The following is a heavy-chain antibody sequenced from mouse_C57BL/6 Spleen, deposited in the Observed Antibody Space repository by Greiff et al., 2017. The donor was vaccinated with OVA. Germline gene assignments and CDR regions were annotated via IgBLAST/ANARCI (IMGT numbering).Heavy chain of an antibody. CDR1: GYTFTSYW. V-gene: IGHV1-59*01. CDR3: ARGIPYYYGSSDCDY. J-gene: IGHJ2*01. CDR2: IDPSDSYT. Sequence: QVQLQQPGAELVRPGTSVKLSCKASGYTFTSYWMHWVKQRPGQGLEWIGVIDPSDSYTNYNQKFKGKATLTVDTPSSTAYMQLSSRTAEDTAVYYRARGIPYYYGSSDCDYWGQGTTLTVSA. D-gene: IGHD1-1*01.